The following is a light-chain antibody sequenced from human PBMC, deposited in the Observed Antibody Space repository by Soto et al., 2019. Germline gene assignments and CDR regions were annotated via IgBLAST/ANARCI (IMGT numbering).Light chain of an antibody. CDR2: KAS. CDR3: QHYNSYSEA. V-gene: IGKV1-5*03. Sequence: DIQVTQSPSTLSGSVGYRVTITGRASQTISSWLAWYQQKPGKAPKLLIYKASTLKSGVPSRFSGSGSGTEFTLTISSLQPDDFATYYCQHYNSYSEAFGQGTKVDIK. J-gene: IGKJ1*01. CDR1: QTISSW.